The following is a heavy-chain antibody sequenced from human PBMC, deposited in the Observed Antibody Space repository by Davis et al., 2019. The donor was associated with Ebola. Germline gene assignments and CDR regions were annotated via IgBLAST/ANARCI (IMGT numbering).Heavy chain of an antibody. CDR1: GFTFSDDY. D-gene: IGHD2-15*01. J-gene: IGHJ4*02. V-gene: IGHV3-11*04. CDR3: ARDPGIGVAATNADY. CDR2: ISSSGSTI. Sequence: PGGSLRLSCAASGFTFSDDYMSWIRQAPGKGLEWVSYISSSGSTIYYADSVKGRSTISRDNAKNSLYLQMNSLRAEDTAVYYCARDPGIGVAATNADYWGQGTLVTVSS.